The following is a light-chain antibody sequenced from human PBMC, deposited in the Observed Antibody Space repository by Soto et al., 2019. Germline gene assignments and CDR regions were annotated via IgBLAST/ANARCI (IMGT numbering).Light chain of an antibody. CDR3: AAWDDSLTGWV. V-gene: IGLV1-47*01. Sequence: QSVLTQAPSASGTPGQSVTMSCSGSSSDIGNNFVYWYQHLPGTAPKLLIYRDNQRPAGVPDRFSGSKSGTSASLAISGLRSEDEADYWCAAWDDSLTGWVFGGGTKLTVL. J-gene: IGLJ3*02. CDR2: RDN. CDR1: SSDIGNNF.